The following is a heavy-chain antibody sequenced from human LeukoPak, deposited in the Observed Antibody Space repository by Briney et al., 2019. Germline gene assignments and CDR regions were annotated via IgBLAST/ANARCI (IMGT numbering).Heavy chain of an antibody. CDR1: GYTFTRYY. V-gene: IGHV1-2*06. J-gene: IGHJ4*02. CDR2: INPNSGGT. Sequence: ASVKVSCKASGYTFTRYYMHWVRQAPGHGLEWRGRINPNSGGTNYAQKFQGRVTMTRDTSISTAYMELSRLRSDDTAVYYCARDTYYYDSSGFADWGQGTLVTVSS. D-gene: IGHD3-22*01. CDR3: ARDTYYYDSSGFAD.